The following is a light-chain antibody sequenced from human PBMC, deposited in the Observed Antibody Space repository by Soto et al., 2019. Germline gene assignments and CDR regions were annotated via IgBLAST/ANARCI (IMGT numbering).Light chain of an antibody. Sequence: EIVMTQSPATLSVSPGERATLSCRASQSVSSNLAWYQQKPGQAPSLLIYGASTRATGIPARFSGSGSETDFTLTISSLEPEDSAVYHCQQYNNWPITFGQGTRLEIK. CDR2: GAS. CDR3: QQYNNWPIT. V-gene: IGKV3-15*01. CDR1: QSVSSN. J-gene: IGKJ5*01.